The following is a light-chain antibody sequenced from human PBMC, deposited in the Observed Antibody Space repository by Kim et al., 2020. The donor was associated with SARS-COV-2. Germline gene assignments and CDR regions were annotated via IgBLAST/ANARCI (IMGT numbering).Light chain of an antibody. V-gene: IGKV3-15*01. CDR2: GVS. J-gene: IGKJ4*01. CDR1: QSVSDT. Sequence: SPGESATLSCRASQSVSDTVAWYLFRPGQAPRSLIDGVSARATGVPERFSGSGSGREFTLTISSLQSDDSAVYYCQQYYHWPPVTFGGGTKVDIK. CDR3: QQYYHWPPVT.